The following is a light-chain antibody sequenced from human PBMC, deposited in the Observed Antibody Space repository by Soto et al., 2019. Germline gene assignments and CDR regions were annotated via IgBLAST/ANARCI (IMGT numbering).Light chain of an antibody. Sequence: EILLTQSPGTLSLSPGERATLSCRASQSVRNNYVAWYQQKPGQAPRLFIHGASGRATGIPDRFSGSGSGTDFTLTISRLEPEDFVVYYCQQYGSSPYTFGQGTKLEI. CDR1: QSVRNNY. CDR2: GAS. V-gene: IGKV3-20*01. CDR3: QQYGSSPYT. J-gene: IGKJ2*01.